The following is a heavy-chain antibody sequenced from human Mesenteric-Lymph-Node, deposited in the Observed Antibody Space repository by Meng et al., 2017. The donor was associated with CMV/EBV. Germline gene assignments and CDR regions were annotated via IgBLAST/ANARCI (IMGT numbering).Heavy chain of an antibody. D-gene: IGHD2-2*01. CDR1: GFLFNTYA. V-gene: IGHV3-30-3*01. CDR3: ARAPPKYCSSTSCFRPLDY. Sequence: GESLKISCAGSGFLFNTYALHWVRQAPGKGLEWVAVISFDGSNKYYTDSVRGRFTISRDNAKNSLYLQMNSLRAEDTAVYYCARAPPKYCSSTSCFRPLDYWGQGTLVTVSS. CDR2: ISFDGSNK. J-gene: IGHJ4*02.